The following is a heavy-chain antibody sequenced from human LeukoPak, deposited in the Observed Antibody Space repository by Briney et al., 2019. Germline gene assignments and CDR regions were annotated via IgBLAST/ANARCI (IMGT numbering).Heavy chain of an antibody. CDR2: ISYDGSKK. Sequence: GGSLRLSCAASGFRFSDNGMHWVRQAPGKGLEWVAVISYDGSKKYYADSLKGRFTISRDNSKNTLYLQVNSLRTEDTAVYYCAKDRYGRELPCDHWGQGTLVTVSS. CDR1: GFRFSDNG. V-gene: IGHV3-30*18. D-gene: IGHD1-26*01. CDR3: AKDRYGRELPCDH. J-gene: IGHJ4*02.